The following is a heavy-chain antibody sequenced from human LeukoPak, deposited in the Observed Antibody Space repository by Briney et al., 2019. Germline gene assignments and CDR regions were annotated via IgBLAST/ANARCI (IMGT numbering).Heavy chain of an antibody. CDR1: GGSISSSDYY. CDR3: ARDTSSGSLKGAFDL. CDR2: VFQSGST. J-gene: IGHJ3*01. V-gene: IGHV4-39*07. Sequence: SETLSLTCTVSGGSISSSDYYWGWIRQPPGKGLERIGSVFQSGSTYYNPSLKSRVTISVDMSKSQFSLNLSSATAADTAIYYCARDTSSGSLKGAFDLWGQGTMVTVSS. D-gene: IGHD6-19*01.